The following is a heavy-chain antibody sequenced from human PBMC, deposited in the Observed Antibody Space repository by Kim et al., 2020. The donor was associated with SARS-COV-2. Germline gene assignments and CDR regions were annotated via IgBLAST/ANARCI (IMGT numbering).Heavy chain of an antibody. CDR2: INPSGADT. V-gene: IGHV1-46*01. D-gene: IGHD3-10*01. Sequence: ASVTVSCKASGYTFTNYYMHWVRQAPGQGLEWMGIINPSGADTRYAQKFQGRVTMTRDTSTSTVYMELYSLRSEDTAVYYCARDSYGSGYYYGMDVWGQG. CDR3: ARDSYGSGYYYGMDV. CDR1: GYTFTNYY. J-gene: IGHJ6*02.